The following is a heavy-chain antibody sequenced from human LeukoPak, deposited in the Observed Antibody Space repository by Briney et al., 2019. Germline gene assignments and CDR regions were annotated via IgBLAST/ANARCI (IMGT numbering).Heavy chain of an antibody. CDR1: GYTFTGYY. J-gene: IGHJ4*02. CDR2: INPNSGGT. CDR3: ARDYGDPSGYFDY. D-gene: IGHD4-17*01. Sequence: ASVKVSCKASGYTFTGYYMHWVRQAPGQGLEWMGWINPNSGGTNYAQKFQGRVTMTRDTPISTAYMELSRLRSDDTAVYYCARDYGDPSGYFDYWGQGTLVTVSS. V-gene: IGHV1-2*02.